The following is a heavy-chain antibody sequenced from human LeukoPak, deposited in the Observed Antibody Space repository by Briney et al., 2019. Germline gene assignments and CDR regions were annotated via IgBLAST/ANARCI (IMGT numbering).Heavy chain of an antibody. CDR3: ARSSIKSIDY. J-gene: IGHJ4*02. CDR2: TYYRSQWHY. V-gene: IGHV6-1*01. Sequence: SQTLSLTCAISRDSVSSNSVAWNWIRQTPSRGLEWLGRTYYRSQWHYDYAVSVKSRIIINPDTSKNQFSLHLNSVTPEDTAVYYCARSSIKSIDYWGQGTLVTVSS. CDR1: RDSVSSNSVA.